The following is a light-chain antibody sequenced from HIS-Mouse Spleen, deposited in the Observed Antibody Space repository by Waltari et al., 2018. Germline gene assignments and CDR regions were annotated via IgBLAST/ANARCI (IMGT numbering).Light chain of an antibody. CDR1: SSNIGAGYD. V-gene: IGLV1-40*01. Sequence: QSVLTQPPSVSGAPGQRVTISCTGSSSNIGAGYDVHWYQQVPGTAPKLLIYANSNRPSGVPDRFSGSTSGTSASLAITGLQAEDEADYYCQSYDSSLSGWVFGGGTKLTVL. CDR2: ANS. CDR3: QSYDSSLSGWV. J-gene: IGLJ3*02.